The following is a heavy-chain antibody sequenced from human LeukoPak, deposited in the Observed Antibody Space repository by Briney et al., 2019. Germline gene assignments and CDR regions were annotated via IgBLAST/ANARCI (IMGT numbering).Heavy chain of an antibody. CDR2: ISSLSGTI. CDR3: ARGGAYYDSSGYYQEAFDI. V-gene: IGHV3-48*01. Sequence: GGSLRLSCAASGFTFSSYSMNWVRQAPGEGLEWVSYISSLSGTIYYADSVKGRFTISRDNAKNSLYLQMNSLRAEDTAVYYCARGGAYYDSSGYYQEAFDIWGQGTMVTVSS. CDR1: GFTFSSYS. D-gene: IGHD3-22*01. J-gene: IGHJ3*02.